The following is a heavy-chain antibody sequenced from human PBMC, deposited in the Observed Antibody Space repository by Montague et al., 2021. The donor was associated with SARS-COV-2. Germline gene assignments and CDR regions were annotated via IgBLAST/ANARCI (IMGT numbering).Heavy chain of an antibody. CDR2: VYYSGRS. CDR3: VRADRRDPDTPHRYYYKGMDL. V-gene: IGHV4-59*01. Sequence: SETLSLTCTVSGDSISTSYWAWIRQPPGKGREWIVYVYYSGRSTYTYPLKSGVTISEGASNNRVSLNLRSVTAAHTPVYFCVRADRRDPDTPHRYYYKGMDLWGQGTTVTVSS. CDR1: GDSISTSY. J-gene: IGHJ6*02.